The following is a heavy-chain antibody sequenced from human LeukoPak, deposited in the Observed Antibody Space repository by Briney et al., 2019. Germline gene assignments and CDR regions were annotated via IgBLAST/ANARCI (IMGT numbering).Heavy chain of an antibody. CDR3: ARVRYDILTDLYGMDV. Sequence: SETLSLTCTVSGGSIGSYYWSWIRQPPGKGLEWIGYIYYSGSTNYNPSLKSRVTISVDTSKNQFSLKLSSVTAADMAVYYCARVRYDILTDLYGMDVWGQGTTVTVSS. CDR2: IYYSGST. J-gene: IGHJ6*02. V-gene: IGHV4-59*01. CDR1: GGSIGSYY. D-gene: IGHD3-9*01.